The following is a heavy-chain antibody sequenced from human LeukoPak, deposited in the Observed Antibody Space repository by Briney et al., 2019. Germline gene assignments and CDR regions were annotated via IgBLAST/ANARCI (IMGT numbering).Heavy chain of an antibody. J-gene: IGHJ3*02. CDR3: ARGRLERRAFDI. Sequence: SETLSLTCAVYGGSFSGYYWSWIRQPTGKGLEWIGETNHSGSTNYNPSLKSRVTISVDTSKNQFSLKLRSVTAADTAVYYCARGRLERRAFDIWGQGTMVTVSS. V-gene: IGHV4-34*01. CDR2: TNHSGST. CDR1: GGSFSGYY. D-gene: IGHD1-1*01.